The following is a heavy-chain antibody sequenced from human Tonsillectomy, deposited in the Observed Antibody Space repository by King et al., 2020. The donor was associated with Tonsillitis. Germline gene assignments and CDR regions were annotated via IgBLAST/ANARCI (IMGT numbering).Heavy chain of an antibody. D-gene: IGHD1-26*01. CDR3: ARSFSPDY. J-gene: IGHJ4*02. CDR1: GFTFSNYW. CDR2: INSEGSRK. V-gene: IGHV3-74*01. Sequence: VQLVESGGGLVQPGGSLRLSCASSGFTFSNYWMHWVRQAPGKGLVLVSRINSEGSRKDYADSVRGRITISRDNAKHTLYLQMNSLRAEDTAVYYCARSFSPDYWGQGTLVTVSS.